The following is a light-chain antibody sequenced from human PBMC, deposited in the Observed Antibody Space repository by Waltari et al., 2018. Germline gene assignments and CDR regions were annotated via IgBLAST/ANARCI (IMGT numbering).Light chain of an antibody. CDR2: EDN. CDR1: SGSIASNY. V-gene: IGLV6-57*04. CDR3: QSYDSSNQRV. Sequence: NFMLTQPHSVSESPGKTVTISCTRSSGSIASNYVQWYQQRPGSAPTTVIYEDNQRPSGVPDRFSCSIDSSSNSASLTISGLKTEDEADYYCQSYDSSNQRVFGGGTKLTVL. J-gene: IGLJ3*02.